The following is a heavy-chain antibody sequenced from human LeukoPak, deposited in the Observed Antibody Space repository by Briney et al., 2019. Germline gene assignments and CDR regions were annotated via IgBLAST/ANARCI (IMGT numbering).Heavy chain of an antibody. J-gene: IGHJ4*02. Sequence: GGSLRLSCTASGFSFYEHGMSGVRHGPGKGGEGVSGINWSGGSTGYADPLRGRFTISRDNAKNSLYLQMDSLRAEDTALYYCARAPITSPFYFDYWGQGTLVTVSS. CDR1: GFSFYEHG. D-gene: IGHD2-2*01. CDR3: ARAPITSPFYFDY. V-gene: IGHV3-20*04. CDR2: INWSGGST.